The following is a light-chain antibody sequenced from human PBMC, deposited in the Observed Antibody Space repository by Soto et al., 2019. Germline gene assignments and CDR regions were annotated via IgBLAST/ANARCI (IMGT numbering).Light chain of an antibody. V-gene: IGLV2-14*03. J-gene: IGLJ3*02. Sequence: QSALTQPASVSGSPGQSITISCTGTSSDVGGYNYVSWYQHHPGKAPKLMIYDVTNRPSGVSNRFSGSKSGNTASLTISGPQAEDEADYYCTSYTTSSPYLVFGGGTKLTV. CDR3: TSYTTSSPYLV. CDR1: SSDVGGYNY. CDR2: DVT.